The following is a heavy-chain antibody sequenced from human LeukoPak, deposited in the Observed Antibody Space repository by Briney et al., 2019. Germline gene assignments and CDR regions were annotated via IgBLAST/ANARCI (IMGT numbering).Heavy chain of an antibody. D-gene: IGHD1-26*01. V-gene: IGHV1-69*05. CDR1: GGTFSSYA. Sequence: GASVKVSCKASGGTFSSYAISWVRQAPGQGLEWMGRIIPIFGTANYAQKFQGRVTITTDESTSTAYMELSSLRSEDTAVYYCARGHLVIVGATGVAFDIWGQGTMVTVSS. CDR3: ARGHLVIVGATGVAFDI. J-gene: IGHJ3*02. CDR2: IIPIFGTA.